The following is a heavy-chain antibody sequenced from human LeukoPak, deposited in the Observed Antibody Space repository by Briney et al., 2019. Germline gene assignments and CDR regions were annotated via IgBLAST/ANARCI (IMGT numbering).Heavy chain of an antibody. CDR2: IKQDGSEK. V-gene: IGHV3-7*01. CDR3: ARVPGYCSSTSCYWYYYMDV. Sequence: PGGSLRLSCAASGFTFSSYWMSWVRQAPGKGLEWVANIKQDGSEKYYVDPVKGRFTISRDNAKNSLYLQMNSLRAEDTAVYYCARVPGYCSSTSCYWYYYMDVWGKGTTVTVSS. D-gene: IGHD2-2*03. CDR1: GFTFSSYW. J-gene: IGHJ6*03.